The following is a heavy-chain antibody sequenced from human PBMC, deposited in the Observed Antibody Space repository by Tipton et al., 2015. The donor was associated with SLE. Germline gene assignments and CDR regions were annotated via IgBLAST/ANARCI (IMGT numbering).Heavy chain of an antibody. CDR3: ARQRLRLLSPLDA. CDR1: GGSISHFY. CDR2: IYYNGTT. Sequence: TLSLTCSVSGGSISHFYWSWIRQPPGKGLEWISYIYYNGTTNYNPSLKSRVSISVDTSKNHFSLELTSVTAADTAVYYCARQRLRLLSPLDAWGQGTTVTVS. J-gene: IGHJ6*02. D-gene: IGHD3-10*01. V-gene: IGHV4-59*08.